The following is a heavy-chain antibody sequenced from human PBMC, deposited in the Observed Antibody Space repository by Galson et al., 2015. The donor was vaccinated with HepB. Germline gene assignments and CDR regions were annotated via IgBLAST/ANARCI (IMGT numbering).Heavy chain of an antibody. J-gene: IGHJ3*02. Sequence: SLRLSCAASGFTFSSYSMNWVRQAPGKGLEWVSYISSSSSTIYYADSVKGRFTISRDNAKNSLYLQMNSLRDEDTAVYYCASSIAAAGREEHAFDIWGQGTMVTVSS. CDR3: ASSIAAAGREEHAFDI. D-gene: IGHD6-13*01. CDR1: GFTFSSYS. CDR2: ISSSSSTI. V-gene: IGHV3-48*02.